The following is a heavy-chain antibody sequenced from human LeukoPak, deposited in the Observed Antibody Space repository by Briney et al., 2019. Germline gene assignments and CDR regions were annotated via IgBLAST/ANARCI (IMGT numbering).Heavy chain of an antibody. CDR1: GFTFSHYG. CDR2: MSYDGNKE. V-gene: IGHV3-30*18. Sequence: GGSLRLSCAASGFTFSHYGIHWVRQAPGKGLEWVAVMSYDGNKEHYADSVKGRFIVSRNNSKNTLDLQMNSLRPEDTGIYYCAKDACSFYSYTYGAFDDWGQGTLVTVSS. CDR3: AKDACSFYSYTYGAFDD. D-gene: IGHD3-16*01. J-gene: IGHJ4*02.